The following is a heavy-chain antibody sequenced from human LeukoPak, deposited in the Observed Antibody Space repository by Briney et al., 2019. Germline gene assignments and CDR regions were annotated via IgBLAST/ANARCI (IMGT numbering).Heavy chain of an antibody. V-gene: IGHV4-59*01. CDR3: ARDISRNYFDY. CDR1: GFTINSFW. J-gene: IGHJ4*02. CDR2: IYYSGST. D-gene: IGHD2-2*01. Sequence: GSLILSCVVPGFTINSFWMNWVRQAPGKGLEWIGYIYYSGSTNYNPSLKSRVTISVDTPKNQFSLKLSSVTAADTAVYYCARDISRNYFDYWGQGTLVTVSS.